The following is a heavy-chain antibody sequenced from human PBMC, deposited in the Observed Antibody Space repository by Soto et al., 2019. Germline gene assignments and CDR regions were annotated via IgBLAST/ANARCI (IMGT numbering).Heavy chain of an antibody. CDR3: ARARNRYFDY. J-gene: IGHJ4*02. V-gene: IGHV4-61*01. CDR1: GGSMTTGSYF. Sequence: SETLSLTCNVSGGSMTTGSYFWSWIRQPPGKGLEWIGYVFRSGSINYSPSFKSRVTISIDTSKNQFSLMLKSVTAAGTAVHFCARARNRYFDYWGQGALVTVSS. D-gene: IGHD1-1*01. CDR2: VFRSGSI.